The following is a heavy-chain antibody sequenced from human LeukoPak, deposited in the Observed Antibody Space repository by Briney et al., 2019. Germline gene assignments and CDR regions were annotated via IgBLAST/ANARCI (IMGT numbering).Heavy chain of an antibody. CDR1: GYSFITYG. J-gene: IGHJ4*02. Sequence: ASVKVSCKVSGYSFITYGISWVRQAPGQGLEWMGWISAYNRSTDYAQNLQGRVTMTTDTSTSTAYMEVRSLRSDDTAVYYCARPYDSSGYYNYYFDNWGQGTLVTVSS. CDR2: ISAYNRST. CDR3: ARPYDSSGYYNYYFDN. D-gene: IGHD3-22*01. V-gene: IGHV1-18*01.